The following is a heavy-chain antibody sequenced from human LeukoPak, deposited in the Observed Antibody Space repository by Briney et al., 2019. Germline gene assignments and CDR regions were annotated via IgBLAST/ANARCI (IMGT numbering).Heavy chain of an antibody. CDR3: AKDYGGDSRYFDY. CDR2: IYSGGST. Sequence: PGGSLRLSCAASGLTVSSNSMSWVRQAPGKGLEWVSFIYSGGSTYYADSVKGRFTISRDNSKNTLYLQMNSLRADDTAVYYCAKDYGGDSRYFDYWGQGTLVTVSS. V-gene: IGHV3-53*01. CDR1: GLTVSSNS. J-gene: IGHJ4*02. D-gene: IGHD4-23*01.